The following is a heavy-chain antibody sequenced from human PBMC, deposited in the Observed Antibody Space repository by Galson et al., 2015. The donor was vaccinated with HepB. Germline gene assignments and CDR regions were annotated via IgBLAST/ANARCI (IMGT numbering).Heavy chain of an antibody. CDR2: ISWNSGTI. Sequence: SLRLSCAASGFTFDDYAMHWARQAPGKGLEWVSGISWNSGTIGYADSVKGRFTISRDNAKNSLYLQMNSLRAEDTALYYCTRAFDIWGQGTMVIVSS. V-gene: IGHV3-9*01. J-gene: IGHJ3*02. CDR3: TRAFDI. CDR1: GFTFDDYA.